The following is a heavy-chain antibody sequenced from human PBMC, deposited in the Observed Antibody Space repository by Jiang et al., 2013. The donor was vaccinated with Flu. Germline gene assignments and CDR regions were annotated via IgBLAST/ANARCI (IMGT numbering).Heavy chain of an antibody. CDR1: GFNFHHYA. V-gene: IGHV3-9*01. Sequence: LVRPGMSLRLSCAASGFNFHHYAMHWVRXPPGKGLEWVAGISWNSGSIHYADXLRGRFTVSRDNAENSLYLQMNSLTTEDTAIYYCAKSKSGSYGIDAFDFWGQGTLVTVSS. J-gene: IGHJ3*01. CDR2: ISWNSGSI. CDR3: AKSKSGSYGIDAFDF. D-gene: IGHD3-16*01.